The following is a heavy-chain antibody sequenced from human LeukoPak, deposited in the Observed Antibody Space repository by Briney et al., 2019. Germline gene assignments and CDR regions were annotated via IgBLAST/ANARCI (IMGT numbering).Heavy chain of an antibody. Sequence: GASVKVSCKASGYTFTSYDINWVRQATGQGLEWMGWMNPNSGNTDYAQKFQGRVTMTRNTSISTAYMELSSLRSEDTAVYYCARLQTTVTTRFLDVWGKGTTVTVSS. CDR3: ARLQTTVTTRFLDV. CDR1: GYTFTSYD. D-gene: IGHD4-17*01. J-gene: IGHJ6*04. V-gene: IGHV1-8*01. CDR2: MNPNSGNT.